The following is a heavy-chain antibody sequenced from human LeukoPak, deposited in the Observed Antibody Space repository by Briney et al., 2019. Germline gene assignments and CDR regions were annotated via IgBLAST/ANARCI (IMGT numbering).Heavy chain of an antibody. CDR1: GFTFSSYS. CDR2: ISSSSSYI. V-gene: IGHV3-21*01. Sequence: GGSLRLSCAASGFTFSSYSMNWVRQAPGKGLEWVSSISSSSSYIYYADSVKGRFTISRDNAENSLYLQMNSLRAEDTAVYYCARGQASDFDYWGQGTLVTVSS. CDR3: ARGQASDFDY. J-gene: IGHJ4*02.